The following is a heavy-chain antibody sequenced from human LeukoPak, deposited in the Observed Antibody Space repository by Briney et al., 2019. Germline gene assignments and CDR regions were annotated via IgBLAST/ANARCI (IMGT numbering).Heavy chain of an antibody. CDR2: ISAYNGNT. Sequence: ASVKVSCKASGYTFTTYAINWVRQAPGQGGEWMGWISAYNGNTNYAQKLQGRVTMTTDTSTSTAYMELRSLRSDDTAVYYCARGETTGRRWVDYWGQETLVTVSS. V-gene: IGHV1-18*01. CDR1: GYTFTTYA. J-gene: IGHJ4*02. D-gene: IGHD4-17*01. CDR3: ARGETTGRRWVDY.